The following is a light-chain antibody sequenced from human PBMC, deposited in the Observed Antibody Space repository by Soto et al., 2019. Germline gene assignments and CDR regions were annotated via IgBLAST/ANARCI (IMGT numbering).Light chain of an antibody. CDR1: SSNIGSNY. Sequence: QSVLTQPPSASGTPGQRVTISCSGSSSNIGSNYMYWYQQLPGTAPKLLIYKNNQRPSGVPDRISGSKSGTSASLAISGLRSEDEADYYCAAWDDSPSGYVFGTGTKLTV. J-gene: IGLJ1*01. CDR3: AAWDDSPSGYV. CDR2: KNN. V-gene: IGLV1-47*01.